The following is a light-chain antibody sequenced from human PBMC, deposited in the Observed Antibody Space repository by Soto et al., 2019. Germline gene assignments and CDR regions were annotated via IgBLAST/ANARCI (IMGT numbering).Light chain of an antibody. V-gene: IGKV1-33*01. Sequence: DIQMTQSPSSLSASVGDRVTITCQASQDISNYLNWYQQKPGKAPKLLIYDASNLETGVPSRFSGSGSGTDFTFTISSLQPEDFATYYCQQSYSTPLFGGGTKMEIK. CDR2: DAS. CDR3: QQSYSTPL. CDR1: QDISNY. J-gene: IGKJ4*01.